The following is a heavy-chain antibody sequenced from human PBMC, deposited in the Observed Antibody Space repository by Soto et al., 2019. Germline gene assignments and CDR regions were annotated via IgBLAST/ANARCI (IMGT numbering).Heavy chain of an antibody. Sequence: DSGKVCCKASGYPFTGYYMHLVRQAPGQGLEWMGWINPNSGGTNYAQKFQGRVTMTRDTSISTAYMELSRLRSDDTAVYYCARTYYDFWSGYYMPPHLDYWGQGTMVTVSS. V-gene: IGHV1-2*02. CDR2: INPNSGGT. CDR3: ARTYYDFWSGYYMPPHLDY. J-gene: IGHJ4*02. CDR1: GYPFTGYY. D-gene: IGHD3-3*01.